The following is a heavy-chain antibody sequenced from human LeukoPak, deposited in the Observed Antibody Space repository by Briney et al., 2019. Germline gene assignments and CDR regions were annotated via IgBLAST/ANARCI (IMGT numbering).Heavy chain of an antibody. V-gene: IGHV4-59*01. CDR1: GGSISSCY. CDR2: IYYSGST. CDR3: ASTPLYGDRNPIDY. J-gene: IGHJ4*02. Sequence: SETLSLTCTVSGGSISSCYWSRIRQPPGKGLEWIGYIYYSGSTNYNPSLKSRVTISVDTSKNQFSLKLSSVTAADTAVYYCASTPLYGDRNPIDYWGQGTLVTVSS. D-gene: IGHD4-17*01.